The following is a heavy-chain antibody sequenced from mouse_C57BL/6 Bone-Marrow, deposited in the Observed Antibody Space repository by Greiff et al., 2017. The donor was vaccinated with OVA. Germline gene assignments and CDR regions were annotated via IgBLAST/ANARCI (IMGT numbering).Heavy chain of an antibody. J-gene: IGHJ2*01. CDR3: ARQDYSNYPFDY. D-gene: IGHD2-5*01. Sequence: EVQLVESGGDLVQPGGSLKLSCAASGFTFSDYYMYWVRQTPEKRLEWVAYISNGGGSTYYPDTVKGRYTISRDNAKNTLYLQMSRLKSEDTAMYYCARQDYSNYPFDYWGQGTTLTVSS. CDR2: ISNGGGST. CDR1: GFTFSDYY. V-gene: IGHV5-12*01.